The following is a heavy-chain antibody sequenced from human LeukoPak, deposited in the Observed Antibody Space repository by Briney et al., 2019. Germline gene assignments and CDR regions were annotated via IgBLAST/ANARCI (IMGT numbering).Heavy chain of an antibody. CDR3: ARGPMRGWFDP. Sequence: GASVTVSFTASGYTFTIYYMHWVRQAPGQGLEWMGIINPSGGSTSYAQKFQGRVTMTRDTSTSTVYMELSSLRSEDTAVYYCARGPMRGWFDPWGQGTLVTVSS. CDR2: INPSGGST. CDR1: GYTFTIYY. V-gene: IGHV1-46*01. J-gene: IGHJ5*02.